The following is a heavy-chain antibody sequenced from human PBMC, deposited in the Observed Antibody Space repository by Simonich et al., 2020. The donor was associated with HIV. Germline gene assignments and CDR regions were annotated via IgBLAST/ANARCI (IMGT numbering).Heavy chain of an antibody. CDR3: ARGFYQRLYYFDY. CDR2: INHRGST. D-gene: IGHD2-2*01. V-gene: IGHV4-34*01. CDR1: GGPFRGAY. Sequence: QVQLQQWGAGLLKPSETLSLSCAVYGGPFRGAYWSWFRQPPGKGLEWIGEINHRGSTNYNPSLKSRVTISVDTSKNQFSLKLSSVTAADTAVYYCARGFYQRLYYFDYWGQGTLVTVSS. J-gene: IGHJ4*02.